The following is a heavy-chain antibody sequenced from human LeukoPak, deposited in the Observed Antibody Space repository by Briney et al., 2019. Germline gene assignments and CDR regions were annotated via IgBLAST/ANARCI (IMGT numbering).Heavy chain of an antibody. D-gene: IGHD3-10*01. Sequence: ASVKVSCKASGGTFSSYAISWVRQAPGQGLEWMGWISAYNGNTNYAQKLQGRVTMTTDTSTSTAYMELRSLRSDDTAVYYCARDGGITMVRGVNWFDPWGQETLVTVSS. CDR3: ARDGGITMVRGVNWFDP. CDR1: GGTFSSYA. J-gene: IGHJ5*02. V-gene: IGHV1-18*01. CDR2: ISAYNGNT.